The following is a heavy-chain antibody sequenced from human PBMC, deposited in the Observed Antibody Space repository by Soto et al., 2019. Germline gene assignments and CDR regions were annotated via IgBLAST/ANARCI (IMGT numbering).Heavy chain of an antibody. V-gene: IGHV4-59*01. CDR2: ISYSGTT. D-gene: IGHD3-10*01. Sequence: QVLLQESGPGLVKPSETLSLTCSVSGGSIRSYYWSWIRQPPGKRLEWIGYISYSGTTNYNPSLTRRLTISIDTTKNQFSLKLGSVTADDTAVYYCATGFNYYGAGTLKLDFWGQGTLVAGSS. CDR3: ATGFNYYGAGTLKLDF. J-gene: IGHJ4*02. CDR1: GGSIRSYY.